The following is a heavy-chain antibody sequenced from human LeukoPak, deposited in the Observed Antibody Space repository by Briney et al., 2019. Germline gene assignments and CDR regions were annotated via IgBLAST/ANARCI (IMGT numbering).Heavy chain of an antibody. Sequence: GGSLRLSCAASGFTFSAYAMHWVRQAPGKGLEWVAVISYDGRNQLYADAVRGRFTISRDNSKNTLFLQMNSLRPEDTAVYYCARLGEDSYGYQTDFDYWGQGTLVTVSS. CDR3: ARLGEDSYGYQTDFDY. CDR1: GFTFSAYA. J-gene: IGHJ4*02. V-gene: IGHV3-30*04. D-gene: IGHD5-18*01. CDR2: ISYDGRNQ.